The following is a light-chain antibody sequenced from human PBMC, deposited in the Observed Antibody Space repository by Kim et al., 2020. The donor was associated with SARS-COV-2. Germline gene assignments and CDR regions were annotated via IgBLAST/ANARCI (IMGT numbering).Light chain of an antibody. Sequence: QSITISCTGTSSDVGGYNSVSWYQQHPGKAPTLMIYDVSNRPSGVSNRFSGSKSGNTASLTISGLQAEDEADYYCSSYTSSSTLGVFGGGTQLTVL. CDR2: DVS. V-gene: IGLV2-14*03. CDR1: SSDVGGYNS. CDR3: SSYTSSSTLGV. J-gene: IGLJ3*02.